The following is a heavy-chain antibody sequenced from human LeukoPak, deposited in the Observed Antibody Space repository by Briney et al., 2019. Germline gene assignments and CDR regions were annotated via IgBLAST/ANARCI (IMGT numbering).Heavy chain of an antibody. Sequence: GGTLSLSCAVSGFTFSSYAMHWVRQAPRTGLERGAVISYDGSSKYYADSVKSRFTISRDNSKNTLYLQMNSLRAEDTAVYYCARETMMTYGGVIVGPFDYWGQGTLVTLSS. V-gene: IGHV3-30*04. CDR2: ISYDGSSK. CDR3: ARETMMTYGGVIVGPFDY. D-gene: IGHD3-16*02. CDR1: GFTFSSYA. J-gene: IGHJ4*02.